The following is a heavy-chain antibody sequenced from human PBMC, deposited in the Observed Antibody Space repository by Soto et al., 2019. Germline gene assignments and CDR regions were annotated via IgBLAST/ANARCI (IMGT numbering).Heavy chain of an antibody. CDR1: GFTVSSNY. CDR2: IYSGGST. D-gene: IGHD2-2*01. Sequence: GSLRLSCAASGFTVSSNYMTGVRQAPGEGLGWVSVIYSGGSTYYADSVKGRFTISRDNSKNTLYLQMNSLRAEDTAVYYCARDHIVVVPAANLKPYYYYGMDVWGQGTTVTVSS. CDR3: ARDHIVVVPAANLKPYYYYGMDV. V-gene: IGHV3-53*01. J-gene: IGHJ6*02.